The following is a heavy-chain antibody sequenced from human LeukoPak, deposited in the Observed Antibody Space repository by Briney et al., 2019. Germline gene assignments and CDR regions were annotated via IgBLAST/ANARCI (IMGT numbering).Heavy chain of an antibody. CDR2: IYYSGST. CDR3: ARAYEIPAFDY. CDR1: GGSISSYY. J-gene: IGHJ4*02. V-gene: IGHV4-59*01. Sequence: SSETLSLTCTVSGGSISSYYWSWIRQPPGKGLEWIGYIYYSGSTNYNPSLKSRVTISVDTSKNQFSLKLSSVTAADTAVYYCARAYEIPAFDYWGQGTLVTVSS. D-gene: IGHD5-12*01.